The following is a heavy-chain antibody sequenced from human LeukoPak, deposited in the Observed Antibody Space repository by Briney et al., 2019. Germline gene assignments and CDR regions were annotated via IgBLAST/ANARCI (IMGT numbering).Heavy chain of an antibody. CDR1: GYTFTGYY. CDR2: INLNSGGT. CDR3: AREGIEGAIDY. Sequence: ASVKVSCKASGYTFTGYYMHWVRQAPGQGLEWMGWINLNSGGTNYAQKFQGRVTMTRDTSISTAYMELSRLRSDDTAVYYCAREGIEGAIDYWGQGTLVTVSS. J-gene: IGHJ4*02. D-gene: IGHD1-26*01. V-gene: IGHV1-2*02.